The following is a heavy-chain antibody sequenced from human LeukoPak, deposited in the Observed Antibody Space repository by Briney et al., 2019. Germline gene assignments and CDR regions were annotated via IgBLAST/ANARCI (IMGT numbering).Heavy chain of an antibody. V-gene: IGHV3-7*01. J-gene: IGHJ4*02. CDR2: IKQDGSEK. D-gene: IGHD3/OR15-3a*01. CDR3: ARASRPWTFDY. CDR1: GSTFSSYW. Sequence: GGSLRLSCAASGSTFSSYWMSWVRQAPGKGLEWVANIKQDGSEKYYVDSVKGRFTISRDNAKNSLYLQMNSLRVEDTALYYCARASRPWTFDYWGQGTLVTVSS.